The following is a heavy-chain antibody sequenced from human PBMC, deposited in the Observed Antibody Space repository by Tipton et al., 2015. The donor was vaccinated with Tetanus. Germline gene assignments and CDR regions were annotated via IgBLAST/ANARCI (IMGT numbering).Heavy chain of an antibody. Sequence: QLVQSGAEMKKPGASVKVSCKASGYTFTGYYIYWVRQAPGQGLEWMGWIDTNSGGTVYAQKLQGRVTMTRDTSISTAYMDLRSLRSDDTAVYYCAGDRGDYIYYGMDVWGPGTTVTV. CDR3: AGDRGDYIYYGMDV. D-gene: IGHD3-22*01. J-gene: IGHJ6*02. CDR1: GYTFTGYY. CDR2: IDTNSGGT. V-gene: IGHV1-2*02.